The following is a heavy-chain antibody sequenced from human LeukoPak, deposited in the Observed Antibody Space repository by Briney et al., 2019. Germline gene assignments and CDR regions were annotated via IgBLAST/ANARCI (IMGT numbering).Heavy chain of an antibody. CDR1: GFTFGDYA. V-gene: IGHV3-49*05. J-gene: IGHJ1*01. Sequence: KTGRSLRLSCTASGFTFGDYAMSWFRQAPGKGLEWVGFIRSKAYGGTTEYAASVKGRFTISRDDSKSIAYLQMNSLKTEDTAVYYCTRDVVPGYCSGGSCYSFQHWGQGTLVTVSS. CDR2: IRSKAYGGTT. D-gene: IGHD2-15*01. CDR3: TRDVVPGYCSGGSCYSFQH.